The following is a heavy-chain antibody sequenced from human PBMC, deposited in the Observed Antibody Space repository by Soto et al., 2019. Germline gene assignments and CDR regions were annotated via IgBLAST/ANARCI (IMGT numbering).Heavy chain of an antibody. CDR1: GGSVSSGSYY. CDR2: IYYSGST. J-gene: IGHJ5*02. Sequence: SETLSLTCTVSGGSVSSGSYYWSWIRQPPGKGLEWIGYIYYSGSTNYNPSLKSRVTISVDTSKNQFSLKLSSVTAADTAVYYCARVIYLTGYQNWFDPWGQGTLVTVSS. V-gene: IGHV4-61*01. D-gene: IGHD3-9*01. CDR3: ARVIYLTGYQNWFDP.